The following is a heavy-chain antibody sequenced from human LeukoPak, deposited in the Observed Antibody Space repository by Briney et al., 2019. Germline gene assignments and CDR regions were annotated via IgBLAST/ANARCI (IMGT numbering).Heavy chain of an antibody. Sequence: SETLSLTCAVYGGSFSGYYWSWIRQPPGKGLEWIGEINHSGSTNYNPSLKSRVTISVDTSKNQFSLKLSSVTAADTAVYYCARDSGSYGGGFDPWGQGTLVTVSS. CDR3: ARDSGSYGGGFDP. CDR2: INHSGST. CDR1: GGSFSGYY. V-gene: IGHV4-34*01. D-gene: IGHD1-26*01. J-gene: IGHJ5*02.